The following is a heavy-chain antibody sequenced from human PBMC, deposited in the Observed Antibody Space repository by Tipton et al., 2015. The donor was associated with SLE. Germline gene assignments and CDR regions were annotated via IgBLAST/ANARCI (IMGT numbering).Heavy chain of an antibody. Sequence: TLSLTCAVYGGSFSGYYWSWIRQPPGKGLEWIGEINHSGSTYFNPSLKSRVTISVDTSKDQFSLKLSSVTAADTAIYYCARDPRSSWSLYYFDYWGQGTLVTVSS. CDR3: ARDPRSSWSLYYFDY. V-gene: IGHV4-34*01. CDR1: GGSFSGYY. CDR2: INHSGST. D-gene: IGHD6-13*01. J-gene: IGHJ4*02.